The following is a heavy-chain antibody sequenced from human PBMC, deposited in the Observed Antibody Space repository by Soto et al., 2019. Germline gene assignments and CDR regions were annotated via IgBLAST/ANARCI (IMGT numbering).Heavy chain of an antibody. Sequence: QVQLVQSGAEVKKPGASMQVSCKASAYSFTTYYIHRVRQAPGQGLEWMGFINPSGGSTSYAQKFQGRVTMTRDTSTSTVYMELRSLRSEDTAVYYCARNDKSGLDYWGQGTLVTVSS. CDR2: INPSGGST. D-gene: IGHD1-1*01. V-gene: IGHV1-46*01. CDR3: ARNDKSGLDY. J-gene: IGHJ4*02. CDR1: AYSFTTYY.